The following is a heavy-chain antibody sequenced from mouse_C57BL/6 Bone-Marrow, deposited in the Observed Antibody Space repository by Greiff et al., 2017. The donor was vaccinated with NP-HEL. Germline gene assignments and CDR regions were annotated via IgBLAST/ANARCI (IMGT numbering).Heavy chain of an antibody. J-gene: IGHJ2*01. CDR3: ARSIYYGSSYDY. CDR2: IYPGSGNT. V-gene: IGHV1-76*01. D-gene: IGHD1-1*01. CDR1: GYTFTDYY. Sequence: VQLVESGAELVRPGASVKLSCKASGYTFTDYYINWVKQRPGQGLEWIARIYPGSGNTYYNEKFKGKATLTAEKSSSTAYMQLSSLTSEDSAVYFCARSIYYGSSYDYWGQGTTLTVSS.